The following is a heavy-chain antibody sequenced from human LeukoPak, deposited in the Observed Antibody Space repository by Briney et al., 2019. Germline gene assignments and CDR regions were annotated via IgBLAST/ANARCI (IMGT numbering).Heavy chain of an antibody. J-gene: IGHJ4*02. CDR1: GYNFSDYY. D-gene: IGHD3-10*01. CDR2: INPNSGGT. Sequence: VASVKVSCKASGYNFSDYYSHWVRQAPGQGLEWMGWINPNSGGTNCAQKFQGRITMTRDTSIRTVYMELSSLTSDDTAVYFCARDRGGVADSWGQGSLVTVSS. CDR3: ARDRGGVADS. V-gene: IGHV1-2*02.